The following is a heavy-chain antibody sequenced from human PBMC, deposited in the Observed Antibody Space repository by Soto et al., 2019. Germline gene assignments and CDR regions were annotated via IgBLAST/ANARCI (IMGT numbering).Heavy chain of an antibody. Sequence: GGSLRLSCAASGFTFSSYAMSWVRQAPGKGLEWVSAISGSGGSTYYADSVKGRFTISRDNSKNTLYLQLNSLRAEDTAIYHCAKEGFSGSYRWFDYWGQGTLVTVSS. CDR2: ISGSGGST. CDR1: GFTFSSYA. CDR3: AKEGFSGSYRWFDY. V-gene: IGHV3-23*01. J-gene: IGHJ4*02. D-gene: IGHD1-26*01.